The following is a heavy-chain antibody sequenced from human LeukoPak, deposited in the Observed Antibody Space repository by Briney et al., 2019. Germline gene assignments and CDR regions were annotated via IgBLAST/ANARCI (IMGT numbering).Heavy chain of an antibody. Sequence: SQTLSLTCAISGDSVSSNSAAWTWIRQSPSRGLEWLGRTYYRSKWYNDYAVSVKSRITINPDTSKNQFSLQLNSVTPEDTAVYYCAGLTYYYDSSENYFDYWGQGTLVTVSS. J-gene: IGHJ4*02. D-gene: IGHD3-22*01. CDR3: AGLTYYYDSSENYFDY. CDR1: GDSVSSNSAA. CDR2: TYYRSKWYN. V-gene: IGHV6-1*01.